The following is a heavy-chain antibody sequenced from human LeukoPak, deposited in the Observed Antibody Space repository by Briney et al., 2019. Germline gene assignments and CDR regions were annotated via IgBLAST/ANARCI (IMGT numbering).Heavy chain of an antibody. J-gene: IGHJ5*02. CDR1: GGSISSYY. CDR2: IYYSGST. CDR3: ARQRSSGSIINP. V-gene: IGHV4-59*08. Sequence: SETLSLTCTVSGGSISSYYWSWIRQPPGKGLEWIGYIYYSGSTNYNPSLKSRVTISVDTSKNQFSLKLSSVTAADTAVYYCARQRSSGSIINPWGQGTLVTVSS. D-gene: IGHD6-19*01.